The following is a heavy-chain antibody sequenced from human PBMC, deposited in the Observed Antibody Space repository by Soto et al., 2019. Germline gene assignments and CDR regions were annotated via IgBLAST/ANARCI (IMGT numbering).Heavy chain of an antibody. Sequence: SLTCPVSGGSITNFYYWGWIRQPPGKGLEWIGSIYYSGSTDYHPSLKSRVTISVDTSRNQFSLKLTSVTAADSAVYYCARQDSTSSLGYYFDSWGQGILVTVSS. J-gene: IGHJ4*02. V-gene: IGHV4-39*01. D-gene: IGHD6-6*01. CDR2: IYYSGST. CDR1: GGSITNFYY. CDR3: ARQDSTSSLGYYFDS.